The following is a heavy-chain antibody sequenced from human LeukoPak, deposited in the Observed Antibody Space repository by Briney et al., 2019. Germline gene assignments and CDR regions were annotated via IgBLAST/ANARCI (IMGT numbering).Heavy chain of an antibody. J-gene: IGHJ5*02. D-gene: IGHD3-10*01. CDR2: ISFSGTTE. CDR3: ARGWFGLDP. Sequence: GGSLRLSCAASGFTLSYYWMSWVRQAPGKGLEWVAYISFSGTTEDYADSLEGRFTISRDNSESKVYLQMSSLRSEDTAVYYCARGWFGLDPWGQGTQVIVSS. CDR1: GFTLSYYW. V-gene: IGHV3-30*03.